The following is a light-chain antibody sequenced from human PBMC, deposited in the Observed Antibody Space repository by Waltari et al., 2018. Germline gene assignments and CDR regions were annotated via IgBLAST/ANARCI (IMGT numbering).Light chain of an antibody. CDR2: QDT. CDR3: QAWDSRTYVV. CDR1: KLEDKY. J-gene: IGLJ2*01. V-gene: IGLV3-1*01. Sequence: SYELTQPPSLSVSPGQTANITCSGDKLEDKYVSWYQQKSGQSPVLVIFQDTRRPSGIPERFSGSSSGNTATLTISGTQTLDEADYYCQAWDSRTYVVFGGGTKVTVL.